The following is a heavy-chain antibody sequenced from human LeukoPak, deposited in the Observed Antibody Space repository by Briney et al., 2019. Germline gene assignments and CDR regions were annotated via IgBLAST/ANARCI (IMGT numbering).Heavy chain of an antibody. D-gene: IGHD1-26*01. V-gene: IGHV1-69*05. Sequence: SVKVSCKASGGTFSSYAISWVRQAPGQGLEWMGGIIPIFGTANYAQKFQGRVTITTDESTSTAYRELSSLRSEDTAVYYCARERLAVGATAYYFDYWGQGTLVNVSS. J-gene: IGHJ4*02. CDR1: GGTFSSYA. CDR2: IIPIFGTA. CDR3: ARERLAVGATAYYFDY.